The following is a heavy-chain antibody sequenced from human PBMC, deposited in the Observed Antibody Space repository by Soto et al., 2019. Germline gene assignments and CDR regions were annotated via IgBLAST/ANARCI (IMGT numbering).Heavy chain of an antibody. J-gene: IGHJ5*02. CDR3: AQVRYPTMASALDQ. V-gene: IGHV3-9*01. Sequence: EVQLVESGGGLVQPGRSLRLSCAASGFTFDDYAMHWVRQVPGKGLEWISGISWDSGTLGYADSVEGRFIISRDDAKKSLFLQMNSLRGEDTALYYCAQVRYPTMASALDQWCQGTLVTVSS. CDR2: ISWDSGTL. D-gene: IGHD1-1*01. CDR1: GFTFDDYA.